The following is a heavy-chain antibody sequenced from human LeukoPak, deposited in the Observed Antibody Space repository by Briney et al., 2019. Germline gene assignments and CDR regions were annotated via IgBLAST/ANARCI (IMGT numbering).Heavy chain of an antibody. D-gene: IGHD3-10*01. CDR3: AKVSGYYMDA. CDR1: GITFSSYG. Sequence: GGSLRLSCAVSGITFSSYGMHWVRQAPGKGLEWVAIIWYDGSNKYYADSVKGRFTISRDNSKNTLYLQMNSPRVEDTAVYYCAKVSGYYMDAWGKGTTVTVSS. J-gene: IGHJ6*03. CDR2: IWYDGSNK. V-gene: IGHV3-33*06.